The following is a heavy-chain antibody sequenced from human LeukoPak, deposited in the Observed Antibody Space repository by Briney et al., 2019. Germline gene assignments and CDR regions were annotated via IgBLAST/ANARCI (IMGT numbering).Heavy chain of an antibody. V-gene: IGHV4-59*01. D-gene: IGHD3-10*01. CDR2: IYYSGST. Sequence: SETLSLTCTVSGGSISGYYWSCIRQPPGKGLEWIGYIYYSGSTNYNPSLKSRVTISVDTSKNQFSLKLSSVTAADTAVYYCARYGSGSYYGGLFDYWGQGTLSPSPQ. CDR1: GGSISGYY. CDR3: ARYGSGSYYGGLFDY. J-gene: IGHJ4*02.